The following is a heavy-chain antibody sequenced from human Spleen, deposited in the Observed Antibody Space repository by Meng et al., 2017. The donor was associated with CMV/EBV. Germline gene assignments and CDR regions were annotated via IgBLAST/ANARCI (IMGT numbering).Heavy chain of an antibody. Sequence: ASVKVSCKASGYTFTAHYFHWVRQAPGQGLEWMGWINPNNGDTKYAQKFQGRVTMTRDTSISTAYMELSRLRSDDTAVYYCARDHIALRFLEWLLVLDPWGQGTLVTVSS. CDR2: INPNNGDT. D-gene: IGHD3-3*01. J-gene: IGHJ5*02. V-gene: IGHV1-2*02. CDR1: GYTFTAHY. CDR3: ARDHIALRFLEWLLVLDP.